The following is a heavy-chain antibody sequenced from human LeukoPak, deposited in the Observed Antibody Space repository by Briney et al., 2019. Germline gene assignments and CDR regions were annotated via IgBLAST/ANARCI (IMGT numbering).Heavy chain of an antibody. V-gene: IGHV3-23*01. CDR1: GFTFSSYA. D-gene: IGHD2-15*01. J-gene: IGHJ4*02. Sequence: GGSLRLSCAASGFTFSSYAMSWVRQAPGKGLEWVSAISGSGGSTYYADSVKGRFTISRDNSKNTLYLQMNSLRAEDTAVYYCARVRCSGGSCYPFFDFDYWGLGTLVTVSS. CDR2: ISGSGGST. CDR3: ARVRCSGGSCYPFFDFDY.